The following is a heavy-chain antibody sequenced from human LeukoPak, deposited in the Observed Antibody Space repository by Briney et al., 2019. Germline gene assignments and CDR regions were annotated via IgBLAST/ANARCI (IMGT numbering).Heavy chain of an antibody. Sequence: GGSLRLSCAASGFTFDDYAMHWVRQAPGKGLEWVSGISWNSGSIGYADSVKGRFTISRDNAKNSLYLQMNSLRAEDTALYYCAKDLSASRYSSSSWGQGTLVTVSS. J-gene: IGHJ5*02. D-gene: IGHD6-6*01. CDR2: ISWNSGSI. V-gene: IGHV3-9*01. CDR1: GFTFDDYA. CDR3: AKDLSASRYSSSS.